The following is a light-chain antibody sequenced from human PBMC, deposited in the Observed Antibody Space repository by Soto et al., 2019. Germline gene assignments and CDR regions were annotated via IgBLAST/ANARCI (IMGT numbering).Light chain of an antibody. V-gene: IGKV3-15*01. CDR2: GAS. CDR1: QSVSSK. J-gene: IGKJ3*01. Sequence: EIVMTQSPATLSVSPGERATLSCRASQSVSSKLSWYQLKPGQAPRLLIYGASTRATSIPARFSGSGSGTEFTLTITSLQSEDFAVYYCQQYNKWPPFTFGPGTKVDIK. CDR3: QQYNKWPPFT.